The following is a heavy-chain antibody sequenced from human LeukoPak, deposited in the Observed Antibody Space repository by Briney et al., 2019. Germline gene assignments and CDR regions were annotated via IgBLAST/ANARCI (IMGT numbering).Heavy chain of an antibody. CDR2: IHYTGTT. CDR1: GGPISSHY. D-gene: IGHD3-10*01. Sequence: SETLSLTCTVSGGPISSHYWSWIRQPPGKGLEWIGSIHYTGTTFYSPSLKSRVTVSVDTSMNHFSLKMLSVTVADTAVYYCATLPNYGFGSYQTGFDPWGQGTLDTVSS. J-gene: IGHJ5*02. CDR3: ATLPNYGFGSYQTGFDP. V-gene: IGHV4-59*04.